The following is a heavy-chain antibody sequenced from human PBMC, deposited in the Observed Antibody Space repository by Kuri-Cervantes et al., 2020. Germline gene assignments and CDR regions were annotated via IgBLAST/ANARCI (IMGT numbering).Heavy chain of an antibody. J-gene: IGHJ1*01. CDR3: ARRAGAEYFQH. V-gene: IGHV4-34*01. CDR1: GGSFSGYY. Sequence: SETLSLTCAVSGGSFSGYYWSWIRQPPGKGLEWIGEINHSGSTNYNASLKSRVTMSVDTSKSQFSLKLSSVTAADTAVYYCARRAGAEYFQHWGQGTLVTVSS. CDR2: INHSGST.